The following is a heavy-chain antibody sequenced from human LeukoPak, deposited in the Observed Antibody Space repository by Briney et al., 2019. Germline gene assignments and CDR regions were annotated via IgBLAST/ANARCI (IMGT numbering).Heavy chain of an antibody. CDR2: IYPGDSDT. D-gene: IGHD6-6*01. J-gene: IGHJ4*02. CDR1: GYRFTSYW. Sequence: GESLKISFKGSGYRFTSYWIGWVRQMPGKGLEWMGIIYPGDSDTRYSPSFQGQVTISADKSISTAYLQWSSLKASDTAMYYFARCRPSSIAARPLAAPDYWGQGTLVTVSS. CDR3: ARCRPSSIAARPLAAPDY. V-gene: IGHV5-51*01.